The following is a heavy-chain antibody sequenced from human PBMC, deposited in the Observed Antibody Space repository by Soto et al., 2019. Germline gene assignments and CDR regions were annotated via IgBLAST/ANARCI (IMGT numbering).Heavy chain of an antibody. CDR1: GFNFQNYH. CDR3: AKDLFVSWTVDN. D-gene: IGHD3-3*01. J-gene: IGHJ4*02. V-gene: IGHV1-46*02. Sequence: QVQLVQSGAEVKEPGASVKVSCKASGFNFQNYHMHWVRQAPGQGLEWMGIIHPSGDTTTYAQNFQDRLAMTRDTSTSTGYMELSSLRSDDSAVYYCAKDLFVSWTVDNWGQGTLITVSS. CDR2: IHPSGDTT.